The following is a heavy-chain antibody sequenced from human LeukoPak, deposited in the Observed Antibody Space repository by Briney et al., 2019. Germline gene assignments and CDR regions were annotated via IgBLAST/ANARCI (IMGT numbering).Heavy chain of an antibody. CDR1: GLTFSYYG. CDR3: AKGQPSADY. CDR2: MRYDGSIK. Sequence: GGSLRLSCAASGLTFSYYGMHWVRQAPGKGLEWVAFMRYDGSIKYYVDSVKGRFTLSRDNSNNMLFLQMNSLTAEDTAVYYCAKGQPSADYWGQGTLVTVSS. J-gene: IGHJ4*02. V-gene: IGHV3-30*02. D-gene: IGHD2-2*01.